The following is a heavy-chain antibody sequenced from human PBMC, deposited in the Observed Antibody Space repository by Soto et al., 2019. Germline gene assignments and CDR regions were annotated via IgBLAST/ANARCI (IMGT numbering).Heavy chain of an antibody. CDR3: AKDRVYYDLVTAYSAGRNWLDP. Sequence: GGSLRLSCAASGFTFSNFGMHWVRQAPGKGLEWVAVISYDGSNKHYADSVKGRFTISRDNSNNTLYLQMNSLRVEDTAVYYCAKDRVYYDLVTAYSAGRNWLDPWGQGT. CDR1: GFTFSNFG. D-gene: IGHD3-9*01. J-gene: IGHJ5*02. V-gene: IGHV3-30*18. CDR2: ISYDGSNK.